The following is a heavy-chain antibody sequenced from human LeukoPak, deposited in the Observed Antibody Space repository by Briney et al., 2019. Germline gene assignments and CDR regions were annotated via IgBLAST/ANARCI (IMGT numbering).Heavy chain of an antibody. V-gene: IGHV3-23*01. CDR2: ISGSGGST. CDR3: AKEPGGTYYDFWSGPTSYDY. CDR1: GFTFSSYA. Sequence: GGSLRLSCAASGFTFSSYAMSWVRQAPGKGLEWVSAISGSGGSTYYADPVKGRFTISRDNSKNTLYLQMNSLRAEDTAVYYCAKEPGGTYYDFWSGPTSYDYWGQGTLVTVSS. J-gene: IGHJ4*02. D-gene: IGHD3-3*01.